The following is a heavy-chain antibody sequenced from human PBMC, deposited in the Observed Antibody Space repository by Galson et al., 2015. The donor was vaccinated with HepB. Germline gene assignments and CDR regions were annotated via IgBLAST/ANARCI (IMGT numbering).Heavy chain of an antibody. CDR3: VRLQLKRQGAFDI. Sequence: SLRLSCAASELPSPGYWLSWVRQAPGKGLEWVANIKPDGSEKYYGDSVKGRFTISRDNAKNSVSLQMKALRAEDTAVYYCVRLQLKRQGAFDIWGQGTMVTVSS. V-gene: IGHV3-7*01. CDR2: IKPDGSEK. J-gene: IGHJ3*02. CDR1: ELPSPGYW. D-gene: IGHD1-1*01.